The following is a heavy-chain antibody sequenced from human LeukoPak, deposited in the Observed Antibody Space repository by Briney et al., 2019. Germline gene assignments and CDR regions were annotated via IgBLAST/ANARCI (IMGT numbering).Heavy chain of an antibody. D-gene: IGHD4-17*01. Sequence: KPSETLSLTCTVSGGSISSGGYYWSWIRQHPGKGLEWIGYIYYSGSTYYNPSLKSRVTISVDTSKNQFSLKLSSVTAADTAVYYCAVGDFGDYEYFQHWGQGTLVTVSS. CDR2: IYYSGST. CDR1: GGSISSGGYY. CDR3: AVGDFGDYEYFQH. V-gene: IGHV4-31*03. J-gene: IGHJ1*01.